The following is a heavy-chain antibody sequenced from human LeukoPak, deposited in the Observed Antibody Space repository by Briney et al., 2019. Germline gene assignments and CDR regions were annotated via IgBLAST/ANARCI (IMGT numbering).Heavy chain of an antibody. J-gene: IGHJ4*02. CDR3: ARDFYGDSFYFDY. D-gene: IGHD4-17*01. CDR2: ISSSGSTI. CDR1: GFSFSDYY. Sequence: KPAGSLTLSCAASGFSFSDYYMSWIRQAPGKGLEWVSYISSSGSTIYYAHSVTGRFTISRDNAKNSLYLQMNSLRVEDTAVYYCARDFYGDSFYFDYWGQGALVTVSS. V-gene: IGHV3-11*04.